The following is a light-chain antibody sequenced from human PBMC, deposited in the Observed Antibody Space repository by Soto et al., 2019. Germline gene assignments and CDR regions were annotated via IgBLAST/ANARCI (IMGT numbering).Light chain of an antibody. CDR2: EVS. J-gene: IGLJ1*01. Sequence: QSVLTQPASVSGSPGQSITISCTGTSSDVGGYNYVSWYQQPPGKAPKLMIYEVSNRPSGVSIRFSGSKSGNTASLTISGLRAEDEADYYCNSYTTTSTPYVFGTGTKVTVL. CDR3: NSYTTTSTPYV. V-gene: IGLV2-14*01. CDR1: SSDVGGYNY.